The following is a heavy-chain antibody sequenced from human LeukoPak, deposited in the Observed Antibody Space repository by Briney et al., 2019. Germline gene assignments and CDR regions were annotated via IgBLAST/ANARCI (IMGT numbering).Heavy chain of an antibody. D-gene: IGHD1-26*01. CDR3: ARGSGSYMDYMDV. Sequence: PSETLSLTCTVSGGSISSGDYYWSWIRQPPGKGLEWIGSIYYSGSTYYNPSLKSRVTISVDTSTDQFSLKLSSVTAADTAVYYCARGSGSYMDYMDVWGKGTTVTVSS. CDR1: GGSISSGDYY. CDR2: IYYSGST. J-gene: IGHJ6*03. V-gene: IGHV4-39*01.